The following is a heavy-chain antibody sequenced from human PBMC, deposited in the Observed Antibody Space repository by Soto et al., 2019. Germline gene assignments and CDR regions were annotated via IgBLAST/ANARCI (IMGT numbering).Heavy chain of an antibody. Sequence: QVQLVQSGAEVKKPGASVKVSCKASGYTFTSYSIHWVRQAPGQGLEWMGWINAGNGYTKYSQRFLGRVTITTDTSASTAYMELSSLSSEDTAVYYCARGEERDYWGQGTLVTVSS. CDR3: ARGEERDY. V-gene: IGHV1-3*01. J-gene: IGHJ4*02. D-gene: IGHD1-1*01. CDR1: GYTFTSYS. CDR2: INAGNGYT.